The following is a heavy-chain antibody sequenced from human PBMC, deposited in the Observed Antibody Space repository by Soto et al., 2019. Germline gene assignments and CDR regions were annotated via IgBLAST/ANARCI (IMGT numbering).Heavy chain of an antibody. V-gene: IGHV3-30-3*01. Sequence: PGGSLRLSCAASGFTFSTYAMHWVRQAPGKGLEWVAIISYDGSNNYYADSVKGRFTISRDNSKNTLYLQMNSLRPEDTAVYYCATASLYYGPTMDWGQGTLVTVSS. D-gene: IGHD3-10*01. CDR3: ATASLYYGPTMD. J-gene: IGHJ4*02. CDR2: ISYDGSNN. CDR1: GFTFSTYA.